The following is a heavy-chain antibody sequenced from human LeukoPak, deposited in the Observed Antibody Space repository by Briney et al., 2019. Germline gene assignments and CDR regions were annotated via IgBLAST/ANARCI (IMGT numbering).Heavy chain of an antibody. Sequence: SETLSLTCAVYGGSFSGYYWSWIRQPPGKGLEWIGEINHSGSTNYNPSLKSRVTISVDTSKNQFSLKLSSVTAADTALYYCAKGYCSSTSCYIDYWGQGTLVTVSS. CDR1: GGSFSGYY. D-gene: IGHD2-2*02. CDR2: INHSGST. CDR3: AKGYCSSTSCYIDY. V-gene: IGHV4-34*01. J-gene: IGHJ4*02.